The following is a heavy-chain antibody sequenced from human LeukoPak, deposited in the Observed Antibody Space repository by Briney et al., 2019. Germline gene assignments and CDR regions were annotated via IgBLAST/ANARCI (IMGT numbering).Heavy chain of an antibody. Sequence: SETLSLTCTVSGGSISSYYWSWIRQPAGKGLEWIGRIYTSGSTNYNPSLKSRVTISEDTSKKQISLKLSSVTAADTAVYYCARYDYSKYNFDYWGQGTLVTVSS. CDR3: ARYDYSKYNFDY. CDR1: GGSISSYY. V-gene: IGHV4-4*07. CDR2: IYTSGST. D-gene: IGHD4-11*01. J-gene: IGHJ4*02.